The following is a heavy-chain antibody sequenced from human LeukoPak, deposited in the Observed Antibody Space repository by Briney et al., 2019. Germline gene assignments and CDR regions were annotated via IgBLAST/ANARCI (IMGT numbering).Heavy chain of an antibody. J-gene: IGHJ4*02. CDR1: GFTFSIYS. CDR2: ISSTSSTI. D-gene: IGHD6-13*01. V-gene: IGHV3-48*01. Sequence: GGSLRLSCAASGFTFSIYSMNWVRQAPGKWLEWVSYISSTSSTIYYADSVKGRFTISRDNAKNSLYLQMSSLRAEDTAMYYCARADRKPAAADYWGQGTLVTVPS. CDR3: ARADRKPAAADY.